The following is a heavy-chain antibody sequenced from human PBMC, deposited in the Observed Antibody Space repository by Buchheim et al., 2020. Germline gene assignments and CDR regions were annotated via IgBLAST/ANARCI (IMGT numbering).Heavy chain of an antibody. CDR3: AKDQGSYGINWFDP. Sequence: EVQLLESGGGLVQPGGSLRLSCAASGFTFSSYAMSWVRQAPGKGLEWVSAISSSGVSTYYADSVQGRFTISRDTSTNTLYLQMNSLRAEDTAVYCCAKDQGSYGINWFDPWGQGTL. CDR1: GFTFSSYA. V-gene: IGHV3-23*01. CDR2: ISSSGVST. J-gene: IGHJ5*02. D-gene: IGHD1-26*01.